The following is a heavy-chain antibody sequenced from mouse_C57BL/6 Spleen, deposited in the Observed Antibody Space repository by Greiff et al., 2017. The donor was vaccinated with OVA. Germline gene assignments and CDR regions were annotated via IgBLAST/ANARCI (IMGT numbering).Heavy chain of an antibody. D-gene: IGHD2-4*01. V-gene: IGHV1-82*01. CDR3: ARDDYERGAWFAY. CDR1: GYAFSSSW. CDR2: IYPGDGDT. Sequence: VQLQESGPELVKPGASVKISCKASGYAFSSSWMNWVKQRPGKGLEWIGRIYPGDGDTNYNGQFKGKATLTADKSSSTAYMQLSSLTSEDSSVYFCARDDYERGAWFAYWGQGTLVTVSA. J-gene: IGHJ3*01.